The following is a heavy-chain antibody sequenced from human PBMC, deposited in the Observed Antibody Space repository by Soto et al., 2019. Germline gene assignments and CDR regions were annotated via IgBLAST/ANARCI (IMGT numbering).Heavy chain of an antibody. CDR1: GFTFSSYS. CDR2: ISSSSSTI. J-gene: IGHJ2*01. CDR3: ARDDFYGDYPGRYFDL. Sequence: EVQLVESGGGLVQPGGSLRLSCAASGFTFSSYSMNWVRQAPGKGLEWVSYISSSSSTIYYADSVKGRFTISRDNAKNSLYLQMNGLRAEDTAVYSCARDDFYGDYPGRYFDLWGRGTLVTVSS. V-gene: IGHV3-48*01. D-gene: IGHD4-17*01.